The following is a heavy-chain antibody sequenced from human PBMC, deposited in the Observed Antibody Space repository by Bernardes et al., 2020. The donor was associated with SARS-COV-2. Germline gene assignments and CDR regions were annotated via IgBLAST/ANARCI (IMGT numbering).Heavy chain of an antibody. CDR2: ISVYNGNT. CDR3: ARVGDYVVDY. V-gene: IGHV1-18*01. J-gene: IGHJ4*02. Sequence: ASVEVSCKASGYLFSIYGITWVRQAPGQWPEWMGSISVYNGNTNYPQKFQGRVTMTTDTSTSTAYMELRSLTSDDTALYYCARVGDYVVDYWGQGTLVTVPS. CDR1: GYLFSIYG. D-gene: IGHD4-17*01.